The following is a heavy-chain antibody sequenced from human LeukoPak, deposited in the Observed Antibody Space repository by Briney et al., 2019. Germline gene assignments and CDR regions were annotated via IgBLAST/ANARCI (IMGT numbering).Heavy chain of an antibody. J-gene: IGHJ5*02. CDR2: INPSGSSA. CDR1: GYSFTSYY. Sequence: ASVKVSCKASGYSFTSYYMHWVRQAPGQGLEWMGFINPSGSSAAYAQKFQGRLTMARDMFTSTDYMELTSLTSDDTAVYYCARDNSVGETAWWFDPWGQGTLVTVSS. V-gene: IGHV1-46*01. CDR3: ARDNSVGETAWWFDP. D-gene: IGHD1-26*01.